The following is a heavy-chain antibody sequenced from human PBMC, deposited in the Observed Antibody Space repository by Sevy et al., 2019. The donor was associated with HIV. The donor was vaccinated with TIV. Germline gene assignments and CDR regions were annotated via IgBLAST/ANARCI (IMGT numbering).Heavy chain of an antibody. V-gene: IGHV3-30-3*01. J-gene: IGHJ5*02. CDR3: ARDNLLYFWSGYYDS. CDR2: LCYDGSDK. D-gene: IGHD3-3*01. Sequence: GALRLSCAASGFTFSNYAIHWVRQAPGKGLEWVAVLCYDGSDKDYAVSVKGRFTFSRDNFNNTLYLLMNSLKIEETAGYYCARDNLLYFWSGYYDSWGPGTLVTVSS. CDR1: GFTFSNYA.